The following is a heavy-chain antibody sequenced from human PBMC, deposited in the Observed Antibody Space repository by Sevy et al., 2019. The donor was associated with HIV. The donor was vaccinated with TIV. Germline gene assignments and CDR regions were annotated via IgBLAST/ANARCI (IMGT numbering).Heavy chain of an antibody. CDR1: GFPFSNYN. J-gene: IGHJ4*02. Sequence: GGSLRLSCAASGFPFSNYNMNWVRQTPGRGLEWVSYISRRSTTIYYADSVKGRFTISRDSAKNSVFLQMTSLRAEDTAVYYCVRAIQLAASYWGQGMLVTVS. CDR2: ISRRSTTI. CDR3: VRAIQLAASY. V-gene: IGHV3-48*04. D-gene: IGHD2-15*01.